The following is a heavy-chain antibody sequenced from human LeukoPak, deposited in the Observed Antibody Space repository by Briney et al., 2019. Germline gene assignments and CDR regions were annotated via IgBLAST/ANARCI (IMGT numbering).Heavy chain of an antibody. Sequence: GGSLRLPCAASGFTFNSYWMSWVRQAPGKGLEWVASVKEDGSEQYYVDSVRGRFIISRDNAKNSLYLQMSSLRAEDTAVYYCTRQPTTLDGSKFMSTDHWGQGTLVTVSS. CDR1: GFTFNSYW. V-gene: IGHV3-7*01. CDR2: VKEDGSEQ. CDR3: TRQPTTLDGSKFMSTDH. J-gene: IGHJ4*02. D-gene: IGHD5/OR15-5a*01.